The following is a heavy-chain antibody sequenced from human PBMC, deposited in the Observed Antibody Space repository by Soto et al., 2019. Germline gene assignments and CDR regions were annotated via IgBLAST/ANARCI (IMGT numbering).Heavy chain of an antibody. Sequence: QVQLVQSGAEVKKPGSSVKVSCKASGGTFSSYAISWVRQAPGQGLEWMGGIIPIFGTANYAQKFQGRVNITADESTSTAYMELSSLRSEDTAVYYCARGSPAGYYDCSGYFYYYYYGMDVWGQGTTVTVSS. CDR2: IIPIFGTA. V-gene: IGHV1-69*01. CDR1: GGTFSSYA. J-gene: IGHJ6*02. D-gene: IGHD3-22*01. CDR3: ARGSPAGYYDCSGYFYYYYYGMDV.